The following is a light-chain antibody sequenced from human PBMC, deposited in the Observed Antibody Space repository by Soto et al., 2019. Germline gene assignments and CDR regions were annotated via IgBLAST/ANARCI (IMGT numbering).Light chain of an antibody. J-gene: IGLJ2*01. CDR3: ATWDDSLTSVV. Sequence: QSVLTQPPSASGTPGQRVTISCSGSTSNIGSDYVYWYQQLPGTAPKLLIYRNNERPSGVPDRFSVSKSGTSASLAISGLRSEDEAEYYCATWDDSLTSVVFGGGTKLTVL. CDR1: TSNIGSDY. CDR2: RNN. V-gene: IGLV1-47*01.